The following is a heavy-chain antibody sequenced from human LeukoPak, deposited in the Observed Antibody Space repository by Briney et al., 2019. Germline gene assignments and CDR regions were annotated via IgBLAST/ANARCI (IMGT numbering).Heavy chain of an antibody. D-gene: IGHD5-24*01. Sequence: SVKVSCKASGGTFSSYAISWVRQAPGQGLEWMGGIIPIFGTANYAQKFQGRVTITADESTSTAYMELGSLRSEDTAVYYCARDKEMATTGHFDYWGQGTLVTVSS. CDR1: GGTFSSYA. CDR2: IIPIFGTA. CDR3: ARDKEMATTGHFDY. V-gene: IGHV1-69*13. J-gene: IGHJ4*02.